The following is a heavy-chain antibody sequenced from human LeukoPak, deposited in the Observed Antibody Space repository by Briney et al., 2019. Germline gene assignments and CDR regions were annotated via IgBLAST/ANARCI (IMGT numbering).Heavy chain of an antibody. CDR2: ISDSGGAT. D-gene: IGHD4-17*01. V-gene: IGHV3-23*01. Sequence: PGGSLRLSCAASGFSLRNYAMSWVRQAPGKGLEWASSISDSGGATYYADSVKGRFTISRDNSRNTLYLQLNSLGADDTAVYYCAKIAPWGAVTTTDGFDYWGQGTLVTVSS. CDR1: GFSLRNYA. J-gene: IGHJ4*02. CDR3: AKIAPWGAVTTTDGFDY.